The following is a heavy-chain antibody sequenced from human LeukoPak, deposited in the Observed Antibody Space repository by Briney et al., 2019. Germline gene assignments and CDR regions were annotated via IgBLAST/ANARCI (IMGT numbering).Heavy chain of an antibody. J-gene: IGHJ4*02. D-gene: IGHD2-2*01. CDR1: GVTLRNYA. CDR3: AKDMDCSSTGCYVFAN. Sequence: GGSLRLSCAASGVTLRNYAMTCIRQAPGKGLQWVSVISGDGESTYYADSVRGRFTISRDNSKNTMYLQMNNLRAEDTAIYYCAKDMDCSSTGCYVFANWGQGTLVTVSS. CDR2: ISGDGEST. V-gene: IGHV3-23*01.